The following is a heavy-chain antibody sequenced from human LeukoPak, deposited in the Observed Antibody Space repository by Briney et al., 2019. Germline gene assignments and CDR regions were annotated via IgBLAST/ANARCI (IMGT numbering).Heavy chain of an antibody. V-gene: IGHV1-18*01. CDR2: ISGNNGNT. CDR1: GYSFISYG. D-gene: IGHD2-2*01. CDR3: ARSGFSVVPIANYHYGMGV. Sequence: ASVKVSCKCSGYSFISYGINWVRQAPGQGLEWMGWISGNNGNTNYAEKVQGRVTMTTDTSTETVFMELRSLRYDDTAVYYCARSGFSVVPIANYHYGMGVWGQGTTVTVSS. J-gene: IGHJ6*02.